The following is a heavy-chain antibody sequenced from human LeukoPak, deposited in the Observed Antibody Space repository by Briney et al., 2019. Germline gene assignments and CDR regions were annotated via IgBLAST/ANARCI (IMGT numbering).Heavy chain of an antibody. D-gene: IGHD6-13*01. J-gene: IGHJ4*02. CDR2: ITGSGGNT. Sequence: GGSLRLSCAASGFTFSSYAMTWVRQAPGRGLEWVSGITGSGGNTYYADSVKGRFTISRDNSKNTLYLQMSSLRAEDTAIYYCAKDISTRWYSSTPLPGDYWGRGTLVTVSS. CDR1: GFTFSSYA. V-gene: IGHV3-23*01. CDR3: AKDISTRWYSSTPLPGDY.